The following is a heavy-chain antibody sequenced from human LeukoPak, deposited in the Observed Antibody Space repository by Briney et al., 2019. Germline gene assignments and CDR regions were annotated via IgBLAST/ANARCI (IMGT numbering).Heavy chain of an antibody. CDR1: GGAFSGYY. D-gene: IGHD3-10*01. CDR3: ARGYGSADY. Sequence: SETLSLTCAVYGGAFSGYYWSWIRHPPGKGLEWIGEINHSGSTNYNPSLKSRVTISVDTSKNQFSLKLSSVTAADTAVYYCARGYGSADYWGQGTLVTVSS. CDR2: INHSGST. J-gene: IGHJ4*02. V-gene: IGHV4-34*01.